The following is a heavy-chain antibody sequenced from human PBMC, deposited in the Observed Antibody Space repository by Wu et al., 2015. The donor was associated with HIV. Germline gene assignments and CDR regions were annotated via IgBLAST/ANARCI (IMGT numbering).Heavy chain of an antibody. CDR1: GGTSAAML. CDR3: ARSLGKHPSQPIDAFDI. D-gene: IGHD1-14*01. CDR2: SSLSLVQ. J-gene: IGHJ3*02. V-gene: IGHV1-69*15. Sequence: QLVQSGAEVKKPGSSVKVSCKASGGTSAAMLSAGCDRPLDKGLSGWEGSSLSLVQQTTHRSSRAESRLPRTNPRAQPTWSLSSLRSEDTAVYYCARSLGKHPSQPIDAFDIWGQGTMVTVSS.